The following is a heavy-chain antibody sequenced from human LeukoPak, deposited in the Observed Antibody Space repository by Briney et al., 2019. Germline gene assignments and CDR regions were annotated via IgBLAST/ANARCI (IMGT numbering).Heavy chain of an antibody. D-gene: IGHD4-23*01. CDR2: IYYSGST. CDR1: GGSLSSYY. V-gene: IGHV4-59*01. J-gene: IGHJ6*02. Sequence: SETLSLTCTVSGGSLSSYYWSWIRQPPGKGLEWIGYIYYSGSTNYNPSLKSRVTISVDTSKNQFSLKLSSVTAADTAVYYCARDGGYYYGMDVWGQGTTVTVSS. CDR3: ARDGGYYYGMDV.